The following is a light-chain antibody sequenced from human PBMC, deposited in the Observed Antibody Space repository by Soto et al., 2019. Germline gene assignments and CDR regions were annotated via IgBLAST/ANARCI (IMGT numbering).Light chain of an antibody. CDR2: DSS. V-gene: IGKV1-33*01. CDR3: QQYDSLPLT. Sequence: DIQMTQSPSSLSASVGDRVTIICQASQDITNYLNWYQQKPGKAPKLLIHDSSNLETGVPSRFSGSGSGTYFSFTISSVQPEDIATYYCQQYDSLPLTFGQGTRLEIK. CDR1: QDITNY. J-gene: IGKJ5*01.